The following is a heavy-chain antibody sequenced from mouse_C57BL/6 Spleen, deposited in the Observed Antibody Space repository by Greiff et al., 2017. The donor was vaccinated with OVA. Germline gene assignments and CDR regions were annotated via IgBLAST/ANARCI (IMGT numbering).Heavy chain of an antibody. CDR1: GFTFSSYG. CDR3: ARQGDGNYHYAMDY. Sequence: EVMLVESGGDLVKPGGSLKLSCAASGFTFSSYGMSWVRQTPDKRLEWVATISSGGSYTYYPDSVKGRFTISRDNANNTLYLQMSSLKSEDTAMYYCARQGDGNYHYAMDYWGQGTSVTVSS. J-gene: IGHJ4*01. CDR2: ISSGGSYT. D-gene: IGHD2-1*01. V-gene: IGHV5-6*01.